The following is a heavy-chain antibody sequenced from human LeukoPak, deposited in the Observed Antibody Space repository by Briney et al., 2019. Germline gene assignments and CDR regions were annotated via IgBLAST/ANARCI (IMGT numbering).Heavy chain of an antibody. CDR1: GGSISSSNY. CDR3: ARDSGYYDSSGYKNYFDY. V-gene: IGHV4-4*02. Sequence: SETLSLTCAVSGGSISSSNYWSWVRQPPGKGLEWIGEINHSGTTNYNPSLRSRVTISLDTSKNQFSLRLSSVTAADTAVYYCARDSGYYDSSGYKNYFDYWGQGTLVTVSS. D-gene: IGHD3-22*01. J-gene: IGHJ4*02. CDR2: INHSGTT.